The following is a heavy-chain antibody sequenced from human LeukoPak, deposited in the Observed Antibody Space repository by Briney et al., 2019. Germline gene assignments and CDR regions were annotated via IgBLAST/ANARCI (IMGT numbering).Heavy chain of an antibody. V-gene: IGHV3-74*01. CDR2: MNWDGSRT. CDR1: GFTFSNYW. Sequence: GGSLRLSCAASGFTFSNYWMHWVRQAPGKRLLWVSRMNWDGSRTTYADSAKGRFAISRDNAKNTLYLQMNSLTSDDTAVYYCAREDPRTGYWFFDLWGRGTLVTVSS. J-gene: IGHJ2*01. CDR3: AREDPRTGYWFFDL.